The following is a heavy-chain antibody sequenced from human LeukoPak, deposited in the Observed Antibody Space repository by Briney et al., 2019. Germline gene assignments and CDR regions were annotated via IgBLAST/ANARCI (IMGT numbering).Heavy chain of an antibody. CDR3: AKDLGESSDY. Sequence: GGSLRLSCAASGFTFSIYAMSWVRQAPRKGLEWVSAISGSGGSTYYADSVKGRFTISRDNSKNTLYLQMNSLRAEDTAVYYCAKDLGESSDYWGQGTLVTVSS. V-gene: IGHV3-23*01. CDR2: ISGSGGST. J-gene: IGHJ4*02. D-gene: IGHD7-27*01. CDR1: GFTFSIYA.